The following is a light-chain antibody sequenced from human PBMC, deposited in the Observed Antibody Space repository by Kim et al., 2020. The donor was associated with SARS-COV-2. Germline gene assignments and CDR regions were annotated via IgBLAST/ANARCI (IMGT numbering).Light chain of an antibody. J-gene: IGKJ1*01. CDR2: GAS. CDR3: QQYSTSLRT. Sequence: PGERATHSCRGSQSVTSSYLAWYQQKPGQPPRLLIYGASNRATGIPDRFSGSGSGTDFTLTISRLESEDLAVYYCQQYSTSLRTFGQGTKVDIK. V-gene: IGKV3-20*01. CDR1: QSVTSSY.